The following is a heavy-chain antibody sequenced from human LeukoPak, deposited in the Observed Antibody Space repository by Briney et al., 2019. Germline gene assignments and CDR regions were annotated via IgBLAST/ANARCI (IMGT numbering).Heavy chain of an antibody. CDR3: AKDTELGEFDY. CDR1: GFTFSSNA. CDR2: ISGGGGST. J-gene: IGHJ4*02. Sequence: PGGSLRPSCAASGFTFSSNAMSWVRQAPGEGLDWVSGISGGGGSTYYADSVKGRFTISRDNSKNTLYLQMNSLRAEDTAVYYCAKDTELGEFDYWGQGTLVTVSS. D-gene: IGHD1-26*01. V-gene: IGHV3-23*01.